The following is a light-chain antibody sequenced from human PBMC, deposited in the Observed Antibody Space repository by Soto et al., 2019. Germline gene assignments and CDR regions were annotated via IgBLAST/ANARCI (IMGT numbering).Light chain of an antibody. CDR1: QGITDF. Sequence: DIQLTQSPSFLSASVGDRVTISCRASQGITDFLAWYQQKPGKATKLLIYAASTLQSGVPSRFSGSASATEFTLTISSLQLEDFATYYCQQFNVYPLTFGGGTMLEIK. V-gene: IGKV1-9*01. J-gene: IGKJ4*01. CDR2: AAS. CDR3: QQFNVYPLT.